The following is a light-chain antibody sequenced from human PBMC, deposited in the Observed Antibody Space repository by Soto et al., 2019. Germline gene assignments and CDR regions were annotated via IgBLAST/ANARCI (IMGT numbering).Light chain of an antibody. CDR1: QSISTW. Sequence: DIQMTQSPSTLSASVGDRVTITCRASQSISTWLAWYQQKPGKAPKLLIYKASSLESGVTSRFSRSGSGTEFNLTINNLQPNDFATYYCQQYNTYPLTFGGGTTVEIK. CDR2: KAS. V-gene: IGKV1-5*03. CDR3: QQYNTYPLT. J-gene: IGKJ4*01.